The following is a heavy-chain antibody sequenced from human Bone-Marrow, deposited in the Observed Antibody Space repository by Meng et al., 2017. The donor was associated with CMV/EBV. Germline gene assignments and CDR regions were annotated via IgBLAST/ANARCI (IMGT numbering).Heavy chain of an antibody. J-gene: IGHJ5*02. CDR2: IYNTGRT. V-gene: IGHV4-59*01. CDR1: GGSFSGYY. D-gene: IGHD2-2*01. CDR3: AREPLYCSSTSCYNWFDP. Sequence: GSLRLSCAVYGGSFSGYYWSWIRQPPGKGLEWIGYIYNTGRTNSNTGRTNYNPSLKSRVTISVDTSKNQFSLKLSSVTAADTAVYYCAREPLYCSSTSCYNWFDPWGQGTLVTVSS.